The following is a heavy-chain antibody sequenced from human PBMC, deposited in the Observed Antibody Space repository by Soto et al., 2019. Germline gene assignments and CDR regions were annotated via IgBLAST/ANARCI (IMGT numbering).Heavy chain of an antibody. Sequence: QVQLQQWGAGLLKPSETLSLTCVVYGGSFIDYYWSWIRQPPGKGLEWIGEINHSEFTNYGPSLKSRVTISVDTSKNQFSLKLSSVSAADTAVYYCARGRAPSGTYHRPYFDSWGQGTLVTVSS. V-gene: IGHV4-34*01. CDR3: ARGRAPSGTYHRPYFDS. CDR1: GGSFIDYY. CDR2: INHSEFT. D-gene: IGHD1-26*01. J-gene: IGHJ4*02.